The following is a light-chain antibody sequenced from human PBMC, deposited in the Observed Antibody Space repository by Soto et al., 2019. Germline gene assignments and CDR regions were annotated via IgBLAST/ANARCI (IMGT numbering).Light chain of an antibody. J-gene: IGKJ1*01. CDR3: QQSYSTQWA. CDR2: AAS. CDR1: QSISSY. V-gene: IGKV1-39*01. Sequence: DIQMTQSPSSLSASVGDRVTITCRASQSISSYLNWYQQKPVKAPKLLIYAASSLQSGVPSRFRGSGSGTDFSLTISSLQPEDFATYYCQQSYSTQWAFGNGTKVEIK.